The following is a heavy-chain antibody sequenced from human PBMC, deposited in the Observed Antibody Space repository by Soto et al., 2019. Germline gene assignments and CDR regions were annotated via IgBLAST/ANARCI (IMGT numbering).Heavy chain of an antibody. Sequence: SETLSLTCTVSGGSLSSSSYYWGWIRQPPGKGLEWIGSIYYSGSTYYNPSLKSRVTISVDTSKNQFSLKLSSVTAADTAVYYCARHNKASSTDYYYGMDVWGQGTTVTVS. J-gene: IGHJ6*02. CDR2: IYYSGST. CDR3: ARHNKASSTDYYYGMDV. CDR1: GGSLSSSSYY. D-gene: IGHD6-6*01. V-gene: IGHV4-39*01.